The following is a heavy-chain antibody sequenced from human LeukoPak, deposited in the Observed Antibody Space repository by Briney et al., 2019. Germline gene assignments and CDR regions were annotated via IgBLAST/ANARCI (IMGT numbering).Heavy chain of an antibody. CDR3: ARSHSSWYCFDP. J-gene: IGHJ5*02. V-gene: IGHV1-46*01. D-gene: IGHD6-13*01. CDR2: IGPRGGST. Sequence: ASVKVSCKASGYTFTNYYMHWVRQAPGQGLERMGVIGPRGGSTTYAQKVQGRFTMTRDTSTSTVYMELRSLNSEDTAVYYCARSHSSWYCFDPWGQGTLVTVSS. CDR1: GYTFTNYY.